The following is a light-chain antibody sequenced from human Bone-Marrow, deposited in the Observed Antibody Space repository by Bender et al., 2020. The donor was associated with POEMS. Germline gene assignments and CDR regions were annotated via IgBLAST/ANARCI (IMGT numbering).Light chain of an antibody. CDR1: NIGEKT. CDR3: QVADGINAWV. CDR2: YDS. V-gene: IGLV3-21*04. J-gene: IGLJ3*02. Sequence: SYVLTQPPSVSVAPGQTARITCGGNNIGEKTVHWYQQKPGQAPVLVIYYDSDRPSGIPERFSGSNSGNTATLTVSRVEAGDEADYYCQVADGINAWVFGGGTKVTVL.